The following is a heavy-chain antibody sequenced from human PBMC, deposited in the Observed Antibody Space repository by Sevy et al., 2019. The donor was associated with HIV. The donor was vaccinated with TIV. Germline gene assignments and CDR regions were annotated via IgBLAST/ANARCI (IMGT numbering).Heavy chain of an antibody. CDR1: GFTFSTYS. Sequence: GESLKISCAASGFTFSTYSMNWVRQAPGKGLEWVSYISSSSSTIYYADSVRGRFTISRDNAKNSLYLKMNSLRADDTAVYYCARVHSTGRYGMDVWGQGTTVTVSS. CDR2: ISSSSSTI. D-gene: IGHD3-10*01. V-gene: IGHV3-48*01. CDR3: ARVHSTGRYGMDV. J-gene: IGHJ6*02.